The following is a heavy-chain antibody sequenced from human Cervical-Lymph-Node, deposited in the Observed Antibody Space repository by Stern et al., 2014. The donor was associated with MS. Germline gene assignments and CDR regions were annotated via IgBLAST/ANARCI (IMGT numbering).Heavy chain of an antibody. J-gene: IGHJ4*02. CDR1: GFNFDDYA. D-gene: IGHD3-16*01. CDR2: ISWNSGSI. V-gene: IGHV3-9*01. CDR3: ASQRFGKFHLDY. Sequence: EVQLVESGGGLVQRGRSLRLSCAASGFNFDDYAMHWVRQAPGKGLEWVSGISWNSGSIGFADSVKGRFTISRDNAKNSLYVQMNSLRAEDTALYYCASQRFGKFHLDYGGQGTLVTVSS.